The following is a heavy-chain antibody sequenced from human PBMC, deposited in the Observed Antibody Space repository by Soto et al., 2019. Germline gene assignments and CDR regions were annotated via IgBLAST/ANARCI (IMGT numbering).Heavy chain of an antibody. CDR1: GFIFSSYG. Sequence: GGSLRLSCEASGFIFSSYGMHWVRQAPGKGLEWVAVIWYDGSYKNYADSVRGRFTITRDNSMNTLYLQMNSLRAEDTAVYYCASSISWGQGTLVTVS. J-gene: IGHJ5*02. CDR2: IWYDGSYK. V-gene: IGHV3-33*01. CDR3: ASSIS.